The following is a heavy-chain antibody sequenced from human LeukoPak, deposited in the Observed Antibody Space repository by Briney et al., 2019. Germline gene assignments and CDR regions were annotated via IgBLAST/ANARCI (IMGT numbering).Heavy chain of an antibody. CDR3: ARGLTQYVDTAMVSGAFDI. V-gene: IGHV1-46*01. CDR2: INPSGGST. D-gene: IGHD5-18*01. Sequence: GASVKVSCKASGYTFTSYYMHWVRQAPGQGLEWMGIINPSGGSTSYAQKFQGRVTMTRDTSTSTVYMELSSLRSEDTAVYYCARGLTQYVDTAMVSGAFDIWGQGTMVTVSS. J-gene: IGHJ3*02. CDR1: GYTFTSYY.